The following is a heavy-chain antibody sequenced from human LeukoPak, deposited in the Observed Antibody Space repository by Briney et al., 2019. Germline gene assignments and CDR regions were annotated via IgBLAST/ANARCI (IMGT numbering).Heavy chain of an antibody. J-gene: IGHJ4*02. D-gene: IGHD3-10*01. Sequence: GGSLRLSCAASGFTFSISAMSWVRQAPGKGLEWVSGISGRSGDTYYADSVKGRFTISRDNSKNTLYLQMNSLRAEDTAVYYCARAPRGGYGHNYWGQGTLVTVSS. CDR2: ISGRSGDT. CDR1: GFTFSISA. V-gene: IGHV3-23*01. CDR3: ARAPRGGYGHNY.